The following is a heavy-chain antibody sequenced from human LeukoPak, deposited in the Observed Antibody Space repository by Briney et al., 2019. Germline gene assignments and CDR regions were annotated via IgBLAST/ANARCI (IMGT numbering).Heavy chain of an antibody. J-gene: IGHJ1*01. CDR3: ARRRYYDGSGYLE. D-gene: IGHD3-22*01. Sequence: PSETLSLTCSVSGDSVSRSDSYWDWIRQPPGKGLEWIGTIYYSGRTYYSPSLRSRVTMSVDPSNNQFSLNLRSVTAADTAVYYCARRRYYDGSGYLEWGQGTLLSVSS. V-gene: IGHV4-39*01. CDR2: IYYSGRT. CDR1: GDSVSRSDSY.